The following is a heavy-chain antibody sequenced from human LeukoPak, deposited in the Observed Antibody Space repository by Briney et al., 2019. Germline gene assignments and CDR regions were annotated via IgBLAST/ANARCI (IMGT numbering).Heavy chain of an antibody. Sequence: PSETLSLTCTVSGGSISSSSYYWGWIRQPPGKGLEWIGSIYYSGSTYYNPSLKSRVTISVDTSKNQFSLKLSSVTAADTAVYYCARHATSMIVVVISSGFDYWGQGTLVTVSS. V-gene: IGHV4-39*01. J-gene: IGHJ4*02. CDR3: ARHATSMIVVVISSGFDY. CDR1: GGSISSSSYY. CDR2: IYYSGST. D-gene: IGHD3-22*01.